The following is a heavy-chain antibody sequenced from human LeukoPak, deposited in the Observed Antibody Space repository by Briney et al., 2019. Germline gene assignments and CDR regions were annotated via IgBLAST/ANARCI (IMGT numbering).Heavy chain of an antibody. CDR2: IYYSGST. V-gene: IGHV4-59*01. J-gene: IGHJ6*02. Sequence: SETLSLTCTVSGGSISSYYWSWIRQPPGKGLEWIGYIYYSGSTNYNPSLKSRVTISVDTSKNQFSLKLSSVTAADTAVYYCARDGLTSEDYYYYGMDVWGQGTTVTDSS. CDR3: ARDGLTSEDYYYYGMDV. CDR1: GGSISSYY.